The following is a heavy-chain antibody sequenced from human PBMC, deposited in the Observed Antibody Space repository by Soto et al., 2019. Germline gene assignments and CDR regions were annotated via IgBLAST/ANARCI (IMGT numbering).Heavy chain of an antibody. V-gene: IGHV3-23*01. CDR2: ITGTGGRT. J-gene: IGHJ3*01. CDR3: AKDLRVLLWFGDLDAFDF. Sequence: EVQLLESGGGLVQPGGSLRLSCAASGFTVSNYAMSWVRQAPGTGLECVSSITGTGGRTYYADSVKGRFTISRDNAKNTLYLQTNSLRAEDTALYYCAKDLRVLLWFGDLDAFDFWGQGTMVTVSS. CDR1: GFTVSNYA. D-gene: IGHD3-10*01.